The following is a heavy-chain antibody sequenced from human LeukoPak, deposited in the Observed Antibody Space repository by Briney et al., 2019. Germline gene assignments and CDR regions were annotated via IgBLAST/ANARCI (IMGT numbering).Heavy chain of an antibody. V-gene: IGHV4-31*03. Sequence: SQTLSLTCTVSDGSISSGGYYWSWIRQHPGKGLEWIGYIHYSGSTYYNPSLKSRVTISVDTSKNQFSLRLSSVTAADTAVYYCARHEYCSSTSCYVGANWFDPWGQGTLVTVSS. D-gene: IGHD2-2*01. CDR1: DGSISSGGYY. J-gene: IGHJ5*02. CDR2: IHYSGST. CDR3: ARHEYCSSTSCYVGANWFDP.